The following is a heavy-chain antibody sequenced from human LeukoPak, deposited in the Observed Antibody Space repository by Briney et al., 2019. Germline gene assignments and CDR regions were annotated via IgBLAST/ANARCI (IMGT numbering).Heavy chain of an antibody. Sequence: SVKVSCKASGGTFSSYAISWVRQAPGQGLEWMGRIIPILGIANYAQKFQGRVTITADKSTSTAYMELSSLRSEDTAVYYCARDRTSSSSRGTYYYYYYMDVWGKGTTVTVSS. CDR1: GGTFSSYA. CDR3: ARDRTSSSSRGTYYYYYYMDV. V-gene: IGHV1-69*04. CDR2: IIPILGIA. J-gene: IGHJ6*03. D-gene: IGHD6-6*01.